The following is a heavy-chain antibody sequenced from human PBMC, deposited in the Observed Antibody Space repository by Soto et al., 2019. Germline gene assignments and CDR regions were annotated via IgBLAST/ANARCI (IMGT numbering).Heavy chain of an antibody. CDR2: IIPIFGTA. CDR3: AITPTTQYYYSYGMDV. Sequence: SVKVSCKASGGTFSSYAISWVRQAAGQGLEWMGGIIPIFGTANYAQKFQGRVTITADESTSTAYMELSSLRSEDTAVYYCAITPTTQYYYSYGMDVWGQGTTVTVSS. V-gene: IGHV1-69*13. CDR1: GGTFSSYA. J-gene: IGHJ6*02.